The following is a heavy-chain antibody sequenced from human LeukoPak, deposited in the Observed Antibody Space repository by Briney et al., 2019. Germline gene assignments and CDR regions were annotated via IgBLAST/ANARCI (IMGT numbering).Heavy chain of an antibody. V-gene: IGHV3-23*01. D-gene: IGHD5-12*01. CDR2: IIPSGVTT. CDR3: ARDRSGYIDRPIDY. Sequence: GGSLRLSCATSGFTFSNYGMNWVRHAPGKGLEWVSGIIPSGVTTYYADSVKGRFAISRDNSKNTVYLQMNSLRAEDTAVYYCARDRSGYIDRPIDYWGQGALVTVSS. CDR1: GFTFSNYG. J-gene: IGHJ4*02.